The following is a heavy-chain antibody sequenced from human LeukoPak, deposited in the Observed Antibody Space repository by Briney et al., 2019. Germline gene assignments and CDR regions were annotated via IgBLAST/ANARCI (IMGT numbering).Heavy chain of an antibody. V-gene: IGHV4-38-2*02. Sequence: SETLSLTCTVSGYSISSGYYWGWIRQPPGKGLEWIGSVYHSGSTYYNPSLKSRVTISVDTSKNQFSLKLSSMTAADTAVYYCARGKGYSLRYYFDYWGQGTLVTVSS. J-gene: IGHJ4*02. CDR3: ARGKGYSLRYYFDY. D-gene: IGHD5-18*01. CDR1: GYSISSGYY. CDR2: VYHSGST.